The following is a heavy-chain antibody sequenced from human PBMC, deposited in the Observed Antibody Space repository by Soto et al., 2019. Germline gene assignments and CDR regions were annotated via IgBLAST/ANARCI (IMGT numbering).Heavy chain of an antibody. CDR3: AREYMKQQLVTSKFDY. V-gene: IGHV3-33*01. D-gene: IGHD6-13*01. CDR1: GFTFSSYG. CDR2: IWYDGSNK. Sequence: GGSLRLSCAASGFTFSSYGMHWVRQAPGKGLEWVAVIWYDGSNKYYADSVKGRFTISRDNSKNTLYLQMNSLRAEDTAVYYCAREYMKQQLVTSKFDYWGQGTLVTVSS. J-gene: IGHJ4*02.